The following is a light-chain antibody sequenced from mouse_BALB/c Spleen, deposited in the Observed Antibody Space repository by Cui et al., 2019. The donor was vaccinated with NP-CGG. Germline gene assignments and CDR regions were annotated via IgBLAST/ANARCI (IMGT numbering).Light chain of an antibody. CDR2: GTN. V-gene: IGLV1*01. J-gene: IGLJ1*01. CDR3: ALWYSNHWV. Sequence: QAVVTQESAPTTSPGETVTLTCRSNTGAVPTSNYANWVQEKPDHLFTGLIGGTNNRAPGVPARFSGSLIGDKAALTITGAQTEDEAIYFCALWYSNHWVFGGGTKLTVL. CDR1: TGAVPTSNY.